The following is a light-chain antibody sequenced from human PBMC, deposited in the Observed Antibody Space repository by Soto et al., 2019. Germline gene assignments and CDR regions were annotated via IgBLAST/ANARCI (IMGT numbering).Light chain of an antibody. CDR1: QSISIW. CDR2: DAS. CDR3: QQYNSYRT. Sequence: DIQMTHSPSTPSASVGDRVTITCRARQSISIWLAWYQQKPGKAPKLLIYDASILQSGVPSRFSGSGSGTEFTLTISSLQPDDFATYYCQQYNSYRTFGQGTKVDIK. J-gene: IGKJ1*01. V-gene: IGKV1-5*01.